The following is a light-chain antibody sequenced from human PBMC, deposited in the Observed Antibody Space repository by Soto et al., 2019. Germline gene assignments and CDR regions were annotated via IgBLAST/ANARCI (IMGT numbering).Light chain of an antibody. J-gene: IGKJ4*01. CDR1: QTLYNN. V-gene: IGKV3-15*01. CDR2: GAS. Sequence: EIVMTQSPATLSVSPGERATLSCRASQTLYNNLAWYQQKLGQAPRLLIYGASARATDIPARFGGSGSGTEFTLTISGLQSEDFAIYYCQQYSDWPLTFGGGTKVEIK. CDR3: QQYSDWPLT.